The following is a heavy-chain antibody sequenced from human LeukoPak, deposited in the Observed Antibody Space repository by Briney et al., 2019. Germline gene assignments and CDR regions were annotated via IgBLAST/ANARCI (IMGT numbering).Heavy chain of an antibody. D-gene: IGHD5-18*01. CDR1: GYTFTSYD. CDR2: INPNSGGT. V-gene: IGHV1-2*02. J-gene: IGHJ4*02. CDR3: ARPGYSYGRDFDY. Sequence: ASVKVSCKASGYTFTSYDINWVRQAPGQGLEWMGWINPNSGGTNYAQKFQGRVTMTRDTSISTAYMELSRLRSDDTAVYYCARPGYSYGRDFDYWGQGTLVTVSS.